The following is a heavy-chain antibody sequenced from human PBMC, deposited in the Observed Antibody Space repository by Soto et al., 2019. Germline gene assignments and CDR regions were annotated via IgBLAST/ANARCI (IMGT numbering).Heavy chain of an antibody. CDR1: GFSFSSYG. Sequence: QVQLVESGGGEVQPGRSLRLSCAASGFSFSSYGMHWVRQAPGKGLEWVAAISYDGSNKYYADSVKGRFTISRDNSKNTHFLQMNSLRPAGTAVYYCAKDPDGDYGPPWGQGTLVTVSS. J-gene: IGHJ5*02. V-gene: IGHV3-30*18. CDR3: AKDPDGDYGPP. D-gene: IGHD4-17*01. CDR2: ISYDGSNK.